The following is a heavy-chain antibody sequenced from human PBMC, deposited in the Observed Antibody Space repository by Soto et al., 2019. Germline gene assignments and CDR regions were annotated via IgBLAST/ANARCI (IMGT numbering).Heavy chain of an antibody. CDR3: ATAGTGTFTY. Sequence: EEQLVESGGGLVQPGGSLRLSCAASGFTFSGSWMHWVRQAPGKGLVWVSRISSDGSSTTYADSVKGRFTISRDNAKNMLYLQMNSLRAEDTAVYYCATAGTGTFTYWGQGTLATVSS. CDR2: ISSDGSST. V-gene: IGHV3-74*03. D-gene: IGHD1-1*01. J-gene: IGHJ4*02. CDR1: GFTFSGSW.